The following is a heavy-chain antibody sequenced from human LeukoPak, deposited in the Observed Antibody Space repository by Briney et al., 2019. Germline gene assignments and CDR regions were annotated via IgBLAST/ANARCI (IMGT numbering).Heavy chain of an antibody. CDR2: ISSGSRTI. Sequence: GGSLRLSCATSGFTLSSYRMTWVRQAPGKGLECVSFISSGSRTIYYADSVKGRFTVSKDNAKNSLFLQMNSLRDEDTAVYYCARDTGVAVAGLYDYYGLDVWGQGTTATVSS. V-gene: IGHV3-48*02. CDR1: GFTLSSYR. D-gene: IGHD6-19*01. J-gene: IGHJ6*02. CDR3: ARDTGVAVAGLYDYYGLDV.